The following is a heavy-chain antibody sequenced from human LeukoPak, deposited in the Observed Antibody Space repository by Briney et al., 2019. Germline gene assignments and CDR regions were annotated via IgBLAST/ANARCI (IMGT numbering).Heavy chain of an antibody. CDR3: VRDVGAVRGEVYFDY. CDR1: GFTFSTFA. Sequence: PGGSLRLSCAASGFTFSTFAMHWVRLSPGKGLEWVSSITGSGPYMLYADSVKHRFTISRDNTKNLLYLEMNSLRAEDTAMYCCVRDVGAVRGEVYFDYWGQGTLVTVSS. J-gene: IGHJ4*02. V-gene: IGHV3-21*06. CDR2: ITGSGPYM. D-gene: IGHD3-10*01.